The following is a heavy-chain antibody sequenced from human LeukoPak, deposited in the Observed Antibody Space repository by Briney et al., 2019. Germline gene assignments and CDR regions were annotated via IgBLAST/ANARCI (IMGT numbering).Heavy chain of an antibody. J-gene: IGHJ3*02. V-gene: IGHV7-4-1*02. Sequence: ASVKVSCKASGYTFTSYAMNWVRQAPGQGLEWMGWINTKTGNPTYAQGFTGRFVFSLDTSVSTAYLQISGLKAEDTAVYYCARDHVELGSGFHPFDAFDIWGQGTMVTVSS. D-gene: IGHD3-22*01. CDR2: INTKTGNP. CDR3: ARDHVELGSGFHPFDAFDI. CDR1: GYTFTSYA.